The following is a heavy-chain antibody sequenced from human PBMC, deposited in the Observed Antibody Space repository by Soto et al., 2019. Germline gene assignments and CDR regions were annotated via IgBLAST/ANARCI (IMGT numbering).Heavy chain of an antibody. V-gene: IGHV1-3*01. CDR3: ASGGGNMITFGGPNY. J-gene: IGHJ4*02. CDR1: GYTFTSYA. Sequence: ASVKVSCKASGYTFTSYAMHWVRQAPGQRLEWMGWINAGNGNTKYSQKFQGRVTITRDTSASTAYMELSSLRSEDTAVYYCASGGGNMITFGGPNYWGQGTLVTVSS. D-gene: IGHD3-16*01. CDR2: INAGNGNT.